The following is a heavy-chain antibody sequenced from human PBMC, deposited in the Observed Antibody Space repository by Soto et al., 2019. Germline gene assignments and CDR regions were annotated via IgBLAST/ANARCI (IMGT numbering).Heavy chain of an antibody. J-gene: IGHJ3*02. CDR2: IWYDGSNK. Sequence: VQLVESGGGVVQPGRSLRLSCAASGFTFSSYGMHWVRQAPGKGLEWVAVIWYDGSNKYYADSVKGRFTISRDNSKNTLYLQMNSLRAEDTAVYYCARDHDAFDIWGQGTMVTVSS. V-gene: IGHV3-33*01. CDR1: GFTFSSYG. CDR3: ARDHDAFDI.